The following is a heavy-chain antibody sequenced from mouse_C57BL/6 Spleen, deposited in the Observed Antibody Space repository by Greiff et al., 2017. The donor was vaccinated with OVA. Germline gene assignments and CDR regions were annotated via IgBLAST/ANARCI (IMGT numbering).Heavy chain of an antibody. V-gene: IGHV1-54*01. J-gene: IGHJ2*01. CDR1: GYAFTNYL. CDR2: INPGSGGT. CDR3: AYGSSYDY. D-gene: IGHD1-1*01. Sequence: VKLMESGAELVRPGTSVKVSCKASGYAFTNYLIEWVKQRPGQGLEWIGVINPGSGGTNYNEKFKGKATLTADKSSSTAYMQLSSLTSEDSAVYFCAYGSSYDYWGQGTTLTVSS.